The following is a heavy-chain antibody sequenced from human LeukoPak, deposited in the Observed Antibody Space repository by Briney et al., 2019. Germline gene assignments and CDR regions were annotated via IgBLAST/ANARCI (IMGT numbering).Heavy chain of an antibody. CDR1: GGTFSSYA. D-gene: IGHD2-2*01. CDR2: IIPVFGTA. CDR3: ARGAVVPAAMTWFDP. Sequence: ASVKVSCEASGGTFSSYAISWVRQAPGQGLEWMGGIIPVFGTANYAQKFQGRVTITADESTSTAYMELSSLRSEDTAVYYCARGAVVPAAMTWFDPWGQGTLVTVSS. J-gene: IGHJ5*02. V-gene: IGHV1-69*13.